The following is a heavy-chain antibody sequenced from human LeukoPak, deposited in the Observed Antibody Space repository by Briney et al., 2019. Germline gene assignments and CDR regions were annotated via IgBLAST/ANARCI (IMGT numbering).Heavy chain of an antibody. CDR3: ARTDSPLVKYYFDY. D-gene: IGHD2-21*01. V-gene: IGHV1-18*01. CDR1: GYTFTSYG. CDR2: ISAYNGNT. J-gene: IGHJ4*02. Sequence: ASVKVSRKASGYTFTSYGISWVRQAPGQGLEWMGWISAYNGNTNYAQKPQGRVTMTTDTSTSTAYMELRSLRSDDTAVYYCARTDSPLVKYYFDYWGQGTLVTVSS.